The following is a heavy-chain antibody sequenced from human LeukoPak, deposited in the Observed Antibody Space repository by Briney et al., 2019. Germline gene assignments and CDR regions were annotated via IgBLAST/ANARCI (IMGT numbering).Heavy chain of an antibody. J-gene: IGHJ6*02. V-gene: IGHV5-51*01. Sequence: GESLKISCEGSGYNFTNYWIGWVRQMPGKGLEWMGIIYPGDSDTRYSPSFQGQVTISADKSINTAHLQWSSLKASDTAMYYCARGAAGTTPDYYYFGLDVWGQGTTVRVSS. D-gene: IGHD1-7*01. CDR1: GYNFTNYW. CDR3: ARGAAGTTPDYYYFGLDV. CDR2: IYPGDSDT.